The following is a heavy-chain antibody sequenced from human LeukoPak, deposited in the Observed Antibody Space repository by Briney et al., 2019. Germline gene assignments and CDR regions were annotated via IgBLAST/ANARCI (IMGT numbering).Heavy chain of an antibody. CDR2: IYISENN. D-gene: IGHD6-13*01. CDR1: GDSITSYY. V-gene: IGHV4-4*07. Sequence: SETLSLTCTVSGDSITSYYWSWIRQPAGKGLEWIGRIYISENNNYNPSLKSRVTMSLDTSKNQFSLKLSSVTAADTAIYYCARESVAIGTRWFDPWGQGTLVTVSS. CDR3: ARESVAIGTRWFDP. J-gene: IGHJ5*02.